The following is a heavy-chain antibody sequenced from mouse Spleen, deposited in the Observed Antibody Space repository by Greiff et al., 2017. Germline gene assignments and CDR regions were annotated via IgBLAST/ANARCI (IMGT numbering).Heavy chain of an antibody. CDR1: GYTFTSYW. Sequence: QVQLQQPGAELVRPGSSVKLSCKASGYTFTSYWMHWVKQRPIQGLEWIGNIDPSDSETHYNQKFKDKATLTVDKSSSTAYMQLSSLTSEDSAVYYCARHGSSYAMDYWGQGTSVTVSS. V-gene: IGHV1-52*01. CDR3: ARHGSSYAMDY. CDR2: IDPSDSET. J-gene: IGHJ4*01. D-gene: IGHD1-1*01.